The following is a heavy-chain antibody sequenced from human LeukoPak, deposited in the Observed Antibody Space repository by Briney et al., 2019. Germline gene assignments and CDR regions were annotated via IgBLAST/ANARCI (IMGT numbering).Heavy chain of an antibody. CDR3: ARWDYYDSSGYYYFDY. D-gene: IGHD3-22*01. CDR2: INPNSGGT. CDR1: GYTFTGYY. J-gene: IGHJ4*02. Sequence: ASVKVSCKASGYTFTGYYMHWVRQAPGQGLEWMGWINPNSGGTNYAQKFQGRVTITRNTSISTAYMELSSLRSEDTAVYYCARWDYYDSSGYYYFDYWGQGTLVTVSS. V-gene: IGHV1-2*02.